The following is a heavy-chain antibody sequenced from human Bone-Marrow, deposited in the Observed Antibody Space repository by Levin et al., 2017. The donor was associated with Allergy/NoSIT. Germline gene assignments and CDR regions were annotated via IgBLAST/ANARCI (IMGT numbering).Heavy chain of an antibody. V-gene: IGHV3-66*01. CDR2: IYSGGRT. CDR1: GFTVSNNY. CDR3: ARDGPRASYYYYGLDV. Sequence: GGSLRLSCAASGFTVSNNYMSWVRQAPGKGLEWVSVIYSGGRTYYADSVKGRFTISRDTSKNTLYLQMNSLRAEDTAVYYCARDGPRASYYYYGLDVWGQGTTVTVSS. J-gene: IGHJ6*02.